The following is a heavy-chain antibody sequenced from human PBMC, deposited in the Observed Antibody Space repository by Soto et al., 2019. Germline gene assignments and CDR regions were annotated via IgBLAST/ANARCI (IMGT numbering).Heavy chain of an antibody. Sequence: EVQLVESGGGLVQPGRSLRLSCAASGFTFDDYAMHWVRQAPGKGLEWVSGISWNSGSIGYADSVKGRFTISRDNAKNALYLQINGLRVEDTALYHCAKGSGYGMDVWCQGTTVTVSS. J-gene: IGHJ6*02. CDR3: AKGSGYGMDV. CDR1: GFTFDDYA. V-gene: IGHV3-9*01. CDR2: ISWNSGSI.